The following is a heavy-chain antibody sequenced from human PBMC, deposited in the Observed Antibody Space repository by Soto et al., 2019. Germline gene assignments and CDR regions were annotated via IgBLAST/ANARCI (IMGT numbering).Heavy chain of an antibody. D-gene: IGHD3-3*01. Sequence: AGSVPVSCKGCRYTFTRYVISWVRQASGQGLEWMGWISAYNGNTNYAQKLQGRVTMTTDTSTSTGYRELRSLRYDDTAVYCWARPITIGAFDIWGQGTMVTVSS. CDR2: ISAYNGNT. V-gene: IGHV1-18*01. CDR1: RYTFTRYV. J-gene: IGHJ3*02. CDR3: ARPITIGAFDI.